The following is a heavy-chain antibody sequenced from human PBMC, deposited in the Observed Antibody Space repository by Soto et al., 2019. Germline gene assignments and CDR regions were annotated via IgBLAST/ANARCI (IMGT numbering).Heavy chain of an antibody. CDR1: GYSISGGYY. D-gene: IGHD1-26*01. J-gene: IGHJ4*02. V-gene: IGHV4-38-2*01. CDR3: ARLVGGTTIDY. CDR2: INHSGST. Sequence: NPSETLSLTCAVSGYSISGGYYWGWIRQPPGKGLEWIGSINHSGSTYYNPSLKSRVTISVDTSKNQFSLKLSSVTAADTAVYYCARLVGGTTIDYWGQGTLVTVSS.